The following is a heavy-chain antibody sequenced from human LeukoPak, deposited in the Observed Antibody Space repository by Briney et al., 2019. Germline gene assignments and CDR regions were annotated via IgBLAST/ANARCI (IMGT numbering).Heavy chain of an antibody. V-gene: IGHV3-53*01. CDR1: GFIFNNYG. CDR3: ARGGYSSPLDY. D-gene: IGHD5-18*01. CDR2: IYSGGST. Sequence: GGSLRLSCTASGFIFNNYGMNWVRQAPGKGLEWVSVIYSGGSTYYADSVKGRFTISRDNSKNTLYLQMNSLRAEDTAVYYCARGGYSSPLDYWGQGTLVTVSS. J-gene: IGHJ4*02.